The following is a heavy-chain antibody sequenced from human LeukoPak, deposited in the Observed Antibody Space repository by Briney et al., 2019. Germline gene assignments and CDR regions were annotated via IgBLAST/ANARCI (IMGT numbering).Heavy chain of an antibody. CDR2: INTNTGNP. V-gene: IGHV7-4-1*02. CDR1: GYTFISYA. J-gene: IGHJ6*03. CDR3: ARGSHYYYYYYMDV. Sequence: GASVKVACKASGYTFISYAMNWVRQAPGQGLEWMGWINTNTGNPTYAQGFTGRFVFSLDTSVSAAYLQISSLKAEDTAVYYCARGSHYYYYYYMDVWGKGTTVTVSS.